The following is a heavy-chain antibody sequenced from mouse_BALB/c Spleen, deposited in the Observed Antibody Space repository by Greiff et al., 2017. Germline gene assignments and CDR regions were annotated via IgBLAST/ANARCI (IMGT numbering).Heavy chain of an antibody. V-gene: IGHV1-4*02. D-gene: IGHD2-14*01. CDR3: ARSAYYRFDY. CDR2: INPSSGYT. Sequence: QVQLQQSAAELARPGASVKMSCKASGYTFTSYTMHWVKQRPGQGLEWIGYINPSSGYTEYNQKFKDKTTLTADKSSSTAYMQLSSLTSEDSAVYYCARSAYYRFDYWGQGTTLTVSS. J-gene: IGHJ2*01. CDR1: GYTFTSYT.